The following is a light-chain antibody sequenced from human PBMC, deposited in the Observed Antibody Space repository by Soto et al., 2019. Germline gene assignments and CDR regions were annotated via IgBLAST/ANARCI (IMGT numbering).Light chain of an antibody. V-gene: IGLV4-69*02. CDR3: SSYRSSSTFVV. CDR2: LNSDGSH. CDR1: SGHSSYA. Sequence: QLVLTQSPSASASLGASVNLTCTLSSGHSSYAIAWHQQQPEKGPRFLMKLNSDGSHSKGDGIPDRFSGSSSGAERYLTISSLQSEDEADYYCSSYRSSSTFVVFGGGTKLTVL. J-gene: IGLJ2*01.